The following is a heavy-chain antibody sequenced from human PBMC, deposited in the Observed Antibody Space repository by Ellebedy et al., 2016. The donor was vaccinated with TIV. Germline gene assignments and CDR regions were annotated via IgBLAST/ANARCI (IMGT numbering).Heavy chain of an antibody. CDR1: GGTFSSYS. CDR2: IVPKFGSA. V-gene: IGHV1-69*13. D-gene: IGHD6-13*01. CDR3: ARADRSSWYGDWFDP. J-gene: IGHJ5*02. Sequence: AASVKVSCKASGGTFSSYSISWVRQAPGQGLEWMGEIVPKFGSANYAQKFQGRVTINADESTSTVYMELSSLKSEDTAVYFCARADRSSWYGDWFDPWGQGTQVTVSS.